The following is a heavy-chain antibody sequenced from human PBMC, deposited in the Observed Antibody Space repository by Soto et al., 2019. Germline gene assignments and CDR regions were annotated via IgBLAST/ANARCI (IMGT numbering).Heavy chain of an antibody. V-gene: IGHV4-28*03. CDR2: IYYSGTT. CDR1: GYSISSSNW. J-gene: IGHJ5*02. D-gene: IGHD3-22*01. CDR3: AKAASYYDINWFDP. Sequence: SETLSLTCAVSGYSISSSNWWGWIRQPPGKGLEWIGYIYYSGTTYYNPSLKSRVTMSVDTSRNQFSLKLTSVTAVDTAVYYCAKAASYYDINWFDPWGQGTLVTVS.